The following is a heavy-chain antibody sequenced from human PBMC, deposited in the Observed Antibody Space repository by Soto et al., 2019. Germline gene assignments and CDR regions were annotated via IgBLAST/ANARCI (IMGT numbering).Heavy chain of an antibody. J-gene: IGHJ4*02. V-gene: IGHV4-34*01. CDR3: ARDKITGLFDY. D-gene: IGHD2-8*02. CDR2: INHSGST. Sequence: SETLSLTCAVYGGSISGYYWTWISQPPGTGLEWIGEINHSGSTNYNPSLKSRVTISVDTSKNQFSLKLTSVTAADTAVYYCARDKITGLFDYWGQGTLVTVSS. CDR1: GGSISGYY.